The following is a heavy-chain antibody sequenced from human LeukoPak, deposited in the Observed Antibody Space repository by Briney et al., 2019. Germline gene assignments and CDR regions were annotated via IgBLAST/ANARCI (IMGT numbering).Heavy chain of an antibody. J-gene: IGHJ4*02. V-gene: IGHV4-30-2*01. CDR3: ARGYPNYYDSKPYFDY. CDR1: GGSISSGGYS. CDR2: IYHSGST. D-gene: IGHD3-22*01. Sequence: SETLSLTCAVSGGSISSGGYSWSWIRQPPGKGLEWIRYIYHSGSTYYNPSLKSRVTISVDRSKNQFSLKLSSVTAADTAVYYCARGYPNYYDSKPYFDYWGQGTLVTVSS.